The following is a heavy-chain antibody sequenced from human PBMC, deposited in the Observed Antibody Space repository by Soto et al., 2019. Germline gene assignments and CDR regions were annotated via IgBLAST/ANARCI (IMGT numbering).Heavy chain of an antibody. D-gene: IGHD3-10*01. CDR3: ARAELSVLRGITPFFDS. CDR2: IHYTGST. CDR1: GGSLTSGGYY. J-gene: IGHJ4*02. V-gene: IGHV4-31*03. Sequence: QVQLQESGPGLVKPSQTLSLTCTISGGSLTSGGYYWGWIRQQPGKGLEWIGYIHYTGSTYANPSLESRITMSVDTSKNQFSLNLNSVTAADTAVYYCARAELSVLRGITPFFDSWGQGTLVTVSS.